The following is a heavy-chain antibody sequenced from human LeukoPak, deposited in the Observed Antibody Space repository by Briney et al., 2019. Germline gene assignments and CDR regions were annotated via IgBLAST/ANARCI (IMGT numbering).Heavy chain of an antibody. Sequence: ASVKVSCKSSGYTFTNYGISWVRQGPGQGLECVGWISVYNGNTRYTQNLQGRGTMTTDTSTSTAYMEMRSLRSDDTAVYYCARRGYRAHASGDDAFDIWGQGTMVTVSS. D-gene: IGHD5-18*01. J-gene: IGHJ3*02. V-gene: IGHV1-18*04. CDR1: GYTFTNYG. CDR3: ARRGYRAHASGDDAFDI. CDR2: ISVYNGNT.